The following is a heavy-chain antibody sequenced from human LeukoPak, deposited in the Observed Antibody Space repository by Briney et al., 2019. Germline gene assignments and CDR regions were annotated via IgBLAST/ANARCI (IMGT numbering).Heavy chain of an antibody. CDR2: IKSKTDGGTT. Sequence: GGSLRLSCAASGFTFSSYSMNWVRQAPGKGLEWVGRIKSKTDGGTTDYAAPVKGRFTISRDDSKNTLYLQMNSLKTEDTAVYYCTTETYYYDSSGYYAGSDYWGQGTLVTVSS. D-gene: IGHD3-22*01. CDR3: TTETYYYDSSGYYAGSDY. V-gene: IGHV3-15*01. CDR1: GFTFSSYS. J-gene: IGHJ4*02.